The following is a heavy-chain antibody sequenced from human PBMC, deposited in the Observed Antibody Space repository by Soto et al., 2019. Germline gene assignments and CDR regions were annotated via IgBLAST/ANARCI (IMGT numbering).Heavy chain of an antibody. J-gene: IGHJ4*02. V-gene: IGHV1-46*01. CDR1: GYTFTSYY. Sequence: QVQLVQSGAEVKKPGASVKVSCKASGYTFTSYYMHWVRQAPGQGLEWMGIINPSGGSTSYAQKFQGRVTMTRDTSTSTVYMELRSLRSEDTAVYYCAREDPRITIFGVVTFFDYWGQGTLVTVSS. CDR2: INPSGGST. D-gene: IGHD3-3*01. CDR3: AREDPRITIFGVVTFFDY.